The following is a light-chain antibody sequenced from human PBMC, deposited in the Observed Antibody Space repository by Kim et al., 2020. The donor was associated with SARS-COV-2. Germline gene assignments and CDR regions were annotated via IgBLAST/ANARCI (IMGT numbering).Light chain of an antibody. CDR1: QSVNNNY. CDR2: DAS. Sequence: IVLTQSPGTLSLSPGERATLSCWASQSVNNNYLAWFQHKSGQAPRLLIYDASSRAPGIPDRFSGSGSGTDFTLTISRVEPEDFAMYYCQQYGSAPDEFGQVTKLEI. J-gene: IGKJ2*01. V-gene: IGKV3-20*01. CDR3: QQYGSAPDE.